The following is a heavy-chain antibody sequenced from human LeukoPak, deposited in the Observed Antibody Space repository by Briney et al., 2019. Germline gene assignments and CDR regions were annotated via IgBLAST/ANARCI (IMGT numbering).Heavy chain of an antibody. CDR3: VRTYYSNYVHYFDY. D-gene: IGHD4-11*01. CDR1: GFTFSSYA. J-gene: IGHJ4*02. V-gene: IGHV3-30-3*01. Sequence: GGSPRLSCAASGFTFSSYAMHWVRQAPGKGLEWVAVISYDGSNKYYADSVKGRFTISRDNSKNTLYLQMNSLRAEDTAVYHCVRTYYSNYVHYFDYWGQGTLVTVSS. CDR2: ISYDGSNK.